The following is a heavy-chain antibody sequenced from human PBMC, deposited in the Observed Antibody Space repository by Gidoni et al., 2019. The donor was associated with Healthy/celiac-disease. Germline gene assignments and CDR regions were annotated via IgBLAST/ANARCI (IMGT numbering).Heavy chain of an antibody. J-gene: IGHJ4*02. V-gene: IGHV3-21*01. D-gene: IGHD6-19*01. CDR2: ISSSRSYI. CDR1: GFTISSYS. Sequence: GGSLRLSCAATGFTISSYSMNWVRQAPGKGLEWVPSISSSRSYIDYADSVKGRFTISRDNAKNTLDLQMNSLRAGDTAVYYCARGGAGRDIYYFDYWGQGTLVTVSS. CDR3: ARGGAGRDIYYFDY.